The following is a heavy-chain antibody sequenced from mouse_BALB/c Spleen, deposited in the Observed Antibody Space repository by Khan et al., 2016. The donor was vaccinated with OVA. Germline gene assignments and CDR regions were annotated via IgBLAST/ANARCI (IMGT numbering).Heavy chain of an antibody. CDR3: PRDVGYSLFAY. CDR1: DYTFTDYP. Sequence: QVQLQQSGPELVRPGVSVKISCKGPDYTFTDYPMHWVQQRHVKNLEWIGAVSTNYGNTNYNQKFKGKAIMTVDKSSSTAYMELARLTSEDSAIYSCPRDVGYSLFAYWGQGTLVTVSA. V-gene: IGHV1S137*01. D-gene: IGHD2-3*01. J-gene: IGHJ3*01. CDR2: VSTNYGNT.